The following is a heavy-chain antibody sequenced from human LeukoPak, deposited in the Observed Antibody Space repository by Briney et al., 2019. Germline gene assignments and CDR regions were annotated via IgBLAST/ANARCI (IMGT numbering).Heavy chain of an antibody. V-gene: IGHV4-31*03. J-gene: IGHJ4*02. Sequence: PSQTLSLTCTVSGGSISSGGYYWSWIRQHPGKGLEWIGYIYYSGSTYYNPSLKSRVTMSVDTSKNQFSLKVSSVTAVDTAVYYCARTAVDTGTYFDYWGQGTLVTVSS. D-gene: IGHD5-18*01. CDR1: GGSISSGGYY. CDR3: ARTAVDTGTYFDY. CDR2: IYYSGST.